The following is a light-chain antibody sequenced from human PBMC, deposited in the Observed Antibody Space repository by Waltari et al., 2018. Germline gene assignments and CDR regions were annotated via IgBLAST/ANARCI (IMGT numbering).Light chain of an antibody. CDR1: YRDVGGYNS. V-gene: IGLV2-14*01. CDR3: SSYTSSSTLKL. J-gene: IGLJ2*01. CDR2: DVT. Sequence: QSALTQPVSVSGSLGQSITISCPGTYRDVGGYNSVSWYQQFPGEAPRLIIYDVTNRPSGVSSRFSGSKSGDTASLTISGLQTEDEADYYCSSYTSSSTLKLFGGGTKLTVL.